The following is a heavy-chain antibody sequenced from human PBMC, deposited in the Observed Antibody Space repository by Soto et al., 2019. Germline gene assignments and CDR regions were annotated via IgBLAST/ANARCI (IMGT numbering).Heavy chain of an antibody. Sequence: QVQLQESGPGRVKPSQTLSLTCSVSGGSVSSGDYYWSWIRQHPGKGLEWIGYIYYSGSTYYNPSLKSRVTISVDTSKNPFSLKLGSVTAADTAVYYCARAPSYGGNSEEFDYWGQGTLVTVSS. CDR3: ARAPSYGGNSEEFDY. CDR2: IYYSGST. D-gene: IGHD2-21*02. V-gene: IGHV4-31*03. J-gene: IGHJ4*02. CDR1: GGSVSSGDYY.